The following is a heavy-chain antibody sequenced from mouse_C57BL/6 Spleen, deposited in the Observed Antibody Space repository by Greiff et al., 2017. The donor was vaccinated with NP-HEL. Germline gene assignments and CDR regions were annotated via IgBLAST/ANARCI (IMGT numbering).Heavy chain of an antibody. V-gene: IGHV14-4*01. CDR2: IDPENGDT. J-gene: IGHJ3*01. D-gene: IGHD2-5*01. CDR3: TKSNYDAY. Sequence: SGAELVRPGASVKLSCTASGFNIKDDYMHWVKQRPEQGLEWIGWIDPENGDTEYASKFQGKATITADTSSNTAYLQLSSLTSEDTAVYYCTKSNYDAYWGQGTLVTVSA. CDR1: GFNIKDDY.